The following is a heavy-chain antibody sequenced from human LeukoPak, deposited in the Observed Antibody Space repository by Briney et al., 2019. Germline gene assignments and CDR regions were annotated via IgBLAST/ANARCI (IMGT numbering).Heavy chain of an antibody. Sequence: PGGSLRLSCAVSGLTFSIYAMNWVRQAPGKGLEWVSSISANGGETHYADSVKGRFTISRDNSKNTLYLQINNPRVEDTAVYYCAKRYYDFPLDYWGQGTLVTVSS. CDR2: ISANGGET. CDR1: GLTFSIYA. J-gene: IGHJ4*02. D-gene: IGHD3-3*01. V-gene: IGHV3-23*01. CDR3: AKRYYDFPLDY.